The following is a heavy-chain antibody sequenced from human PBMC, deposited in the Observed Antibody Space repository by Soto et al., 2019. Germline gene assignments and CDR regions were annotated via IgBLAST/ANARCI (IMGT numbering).Heavy chain of an antibody. V-gene: IGHV1-18*01. CDR1: CYTFTNYG. CDR2: INTSNDNK. J-gene: IGHJ4*02. D-gene: IGHD2-15*01. Sequence: ASVKVSCKACCYTFTNYGIRLLRQAPGEGLECVGWINTSNDNKLYAQKLQGRLTLTTDTSTSTAYMDLTTLRSDDTAVYFCARDPGAASFDFWAQGTLVTVSS. CDR3: ARDPGAASFDF.